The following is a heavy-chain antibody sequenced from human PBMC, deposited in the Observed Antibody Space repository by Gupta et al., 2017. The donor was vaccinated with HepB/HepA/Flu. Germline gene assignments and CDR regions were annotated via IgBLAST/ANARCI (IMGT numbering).Heavy chain of an antibody. CDR2: ISSSGTTI. D-gene: IGHD6-13*01. J-gene: IGHJ4*02. CDR1: GFTFSDYY. V-gene: IGHV3-11*01. Sequence: QVQLVESGGRLVKPGGSLRLSCAASGFTFSDYYMSWIRHAPGKGLEWVSYISSSGTTIYYADSVKGRFTISRDNAENSLYLQMNSLRAGDTAFYYCARVPYSSSSYEYYFDYWGQGTLVTVSS. CDR3: ARVPYSSSSYEYYFDY.